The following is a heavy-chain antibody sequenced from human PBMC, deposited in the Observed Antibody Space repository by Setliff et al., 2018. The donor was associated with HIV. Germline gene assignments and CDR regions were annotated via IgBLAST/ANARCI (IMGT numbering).Heavy chain of an antibody. CDR3: AHTFTDYWYFDV. Sequence: SGPTLVNPTQTLTLTCSFSGFSLSATGVGVAWIRQPPGKALEWLALIYWNDNKLYSPSLNRRLTITKDTSKNQVKLTMTNMDPVDIATFYCAHTFTDYWYFDVWGRGTLVTVSS. J-gene: IGHJ2*01. CDR1: GFSLSATGVG. D-gene: IGHD2-8*02. V-gene: IGHV2-5*01. CDR2: IYWNDNK.